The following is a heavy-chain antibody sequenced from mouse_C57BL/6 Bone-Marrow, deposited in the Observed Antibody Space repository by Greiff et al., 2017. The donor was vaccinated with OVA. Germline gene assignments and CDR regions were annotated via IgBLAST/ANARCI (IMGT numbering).Heavy chain of an antibody. V-gene: IGHV5-9-1*02. J-gene: IGHJ4*01. CDR3: TRDGYYAMDY. CDR2: ISSGGDYI. Sequence: EVQRVESGEGLVKPGGSLKLSCAASGFTFSSYAMSWVRQTPEKRLEWVAYISSGGDYIYYSDPFPVPFTLSIATARNTLYLQMSSLKSKDTAMYYCTRDGYYAMDYWGQGTSVTVSS. D-gene: IGHD2-3*01. CDR1: GFTFSSYA.